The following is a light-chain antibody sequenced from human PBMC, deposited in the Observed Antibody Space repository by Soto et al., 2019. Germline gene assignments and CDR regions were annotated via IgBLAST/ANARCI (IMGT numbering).Light chain of an antibody. V-gene: IGKV1-5*03. J-gene: IGKJ1*01. CDR3: QQYNYYSPWT. CDR2: KAS. Sequence: DIQMTQSPSTLSASVGDRVTITCRASQTIGNWLAWYQQKPGKAPNLLIYKASTLESGVPSRFRGSGSGTEFTHTISRLQPDDFATYYCQQYNYYSPWTFVQGTKVEIK. CDR1: QTIGNW.